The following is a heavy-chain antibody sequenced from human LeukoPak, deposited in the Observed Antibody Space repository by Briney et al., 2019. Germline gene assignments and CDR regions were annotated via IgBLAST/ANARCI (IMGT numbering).Heavy chain of an antibody. CDR2: IDHSGST. Sequence: MSGGSLRLSCAASGFTFSGYYMSWIRQPPGKGLEWIGEIDHSGSTNYNPSLKSRVTISVDTSKNQFSLKLSSVTAADTAVYYCARRPGYNWNYYYYYMDVWGKGTTVTVSS. CDR1: GFTFSGYY. CDR3: ARRPGYNWNYYYYYMDV. V-gene: IGHV4-34*01. J-gene: IGHJ6*03. D-gene: IGHD1-20*01.